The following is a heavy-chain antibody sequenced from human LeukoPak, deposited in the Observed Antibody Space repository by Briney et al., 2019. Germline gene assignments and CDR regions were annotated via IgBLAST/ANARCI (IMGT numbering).Heavy chain of an antibody. CDR2: IIPIFGTA. CDR1: GGTFSSYA. Sequence: HWASVKVSCKASGGTFSSYAISWVRQAPGQGLEWMGRIIPIFGTANYAQKFQGRVTITTDESTSTAYMELSSLRSEDTAAYYCARDLAARPVSYWGQGTLVTVSS. D-gene: IGHD6-6*01. V-gene: IGHV1-69*05. CDR3: ARDLAARPVSY. J-gene: IGHJ4*02.